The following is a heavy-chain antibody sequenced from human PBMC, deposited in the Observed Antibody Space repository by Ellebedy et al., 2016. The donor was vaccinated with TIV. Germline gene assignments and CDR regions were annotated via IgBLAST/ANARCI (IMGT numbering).Heavy chain of an antibody. CDR3: ARTYGSGSSTHYYGMDV. CDR1: GFTFSSYS. J-gene: IGHJ6*02. CDR2: IRSSSSYI. V-gene: IGHV3-21*01. Sequence: PGGSLRLSCAASGFTFSSYSMNCVRQAPGKGLEWVSSIRSSSSYIYYADSVKGRFTISRDNAKKSLYLQMNSLKAEDTAVYYCARTYGSGSSTHYYGMDVWGQGTTVTVSS. D-gene: IGHD3-10*01.